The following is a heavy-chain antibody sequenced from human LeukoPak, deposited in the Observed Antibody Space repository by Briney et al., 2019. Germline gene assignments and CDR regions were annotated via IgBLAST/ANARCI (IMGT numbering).Heavy chain of an antibody. V-gene: IGHV3-74*01. D-gene: IGHD1-26*01. Sequence: PGGSLRLSCAASGFTFSSYWMHWVRQAPGKGLVWVSRINSDGSSTSYADSVKGRFTISRDNAKNTLYLQMNSLRAEDTAVYYCARGAVVGATFFDYWGQGTLVTVSS. CDR2: INSDGSST. CDR3: ARGAVVGATFFDY. CDR1: GFTFSSYW. J-gene: IGHJ4*02.